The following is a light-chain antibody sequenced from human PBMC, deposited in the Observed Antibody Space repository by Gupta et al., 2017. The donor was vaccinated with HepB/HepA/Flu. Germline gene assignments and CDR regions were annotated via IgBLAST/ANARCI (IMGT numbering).Light chain of an antibody. Sequence: DIVFTQSPGTLSLSPGERATLSCRASQSVSKSYLAWYLQKPGQAPRLLIYDASRRATGIPDRFSGSGSGTDFTLTISRLEPEDFAVYYCQQHGHSPRTFGEGTKVEIK. J-gene: IGKJ4*01. CDR2: DAS. CDR1: QSVSKSY. V-gene: IGKV3-20*01. CDR3: QQHGHSPRT.